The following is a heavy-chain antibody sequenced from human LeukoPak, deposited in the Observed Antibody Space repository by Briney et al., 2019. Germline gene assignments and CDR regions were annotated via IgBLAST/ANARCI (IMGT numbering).Heavy chain of an antibody. D-gene: IGHD3-22*01. CDR2: ISGSGGST. CDR3: AKKVEREYDSSGYYYGWDY. V-gene: IGHV3-23*01. J-gene: IGHJ4*02. CDR1: GFTFSSYA. Sequence: GGSLRLSCAASGFTFSSYAMSWVRQAPGKGLEWVSAISGSGGSTYYADSVEGRFTISRDNSKNTLYLQMNSLRAEDTAVYYCAKKVEREYDSSGYYYGWDYWGQGTLVTVSS.